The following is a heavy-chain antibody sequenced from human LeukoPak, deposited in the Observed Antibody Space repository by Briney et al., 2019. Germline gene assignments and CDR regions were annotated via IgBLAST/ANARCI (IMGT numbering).Heavy chain of an antibody. Sequence: PSETLSLTCTVSGGSLSSSSYYWGWIRQPPGKGLEWIGSIYYSGSTYYNPSLKSRVTISVDTSKNQFSLKLSSVTAADTAVYYCARQGYSPYYYYYYMDVWGKGTTVTVSS. CDR1: GGSLSSSSYY. V-gene: IGHV4-39*01. J-gene: IGHJ6*03. CDR2: IYYSGST. D-gene: IGHD5-18*01. CDR3: ARQGYSPYYYYYYMDV.